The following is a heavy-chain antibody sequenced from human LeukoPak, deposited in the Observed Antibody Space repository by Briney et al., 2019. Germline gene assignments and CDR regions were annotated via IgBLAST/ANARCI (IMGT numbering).Heavy chain of an antibody. CDR2: IYRSGST. J-gene: IGHJ6*04. D-gene: IGHD4-17*01. Sequence: SETLSLTCAVSGYSISSGYYWGWIRQPPGKGLEWIGSIYRSGSTYYNPSLKSRVTISVDTSKNQFSLKLSSVTAADTAVYYCARDRVPPMGGDSGLGYYYYGMDVWGKGTTVTVSS. CDR1: GYSISSGYY. V-gene: IGHV4-38-2*02. CDR3: ARDRVPPMGGDSGLGYYYYGMDV.